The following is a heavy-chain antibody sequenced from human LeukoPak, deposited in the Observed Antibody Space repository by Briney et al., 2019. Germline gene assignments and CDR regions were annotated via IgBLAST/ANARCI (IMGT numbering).Heavy chain of an antibody. V-gene: IGHV4-59*11. CDR2: IYYSGST. CDR1: GGSISSHY. D-gene: IGHD3-3*01. Sequence: KTSETLSLTCTVSGGSISSHYWSWIRQPPGKGLEWIGYIYYSGSTNYNPSLKSRVTISVDTSKNQFSLKLSSVTAADTAVYYRARHDFWSGYNMDVWGKGTTVTVSS. J-gene: IGHJ6*03. CDR3: ARHDFWSGYNMDV.